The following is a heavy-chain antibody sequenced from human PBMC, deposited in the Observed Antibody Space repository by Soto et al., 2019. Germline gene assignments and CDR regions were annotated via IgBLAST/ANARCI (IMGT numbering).Heavy chain of an antibody. Sequence: GGSLRLSCTASGFTFNTHWMHWVRQAPGKGLVWVSRIYFDGITANYADSVKGRLTVSRDNAKNTVYLHVNTLRDEDTAVYYCARGGAMGVDYWGQGTLVTDSS. CDR1: GFTFNTHW. CDR3: ARGGAMGVDY. J-gene: IGHJ4*02. CDR2: IYFDGITA. D-gene: IGHD1-26*01. V-gene: IGHV3-74*01.